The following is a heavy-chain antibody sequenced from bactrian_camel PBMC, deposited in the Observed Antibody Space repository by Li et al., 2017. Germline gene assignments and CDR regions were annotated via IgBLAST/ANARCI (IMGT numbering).Heavy chain of an antibody. Sequence: HVQLVESGGGSVQAGGALRLSCAASRYADSCMGWFRQAPGKEREGVAAIFTERDFPYYADSVKGRFTISRDNDKNTVYLQMNSLNSEDTALYYCATGPTGWGTPGNYYGQGTQVTVS. CDR2: IFTERDFP. CDR1: RYADSC. D-gene: IGHD5*01. CDR3: ATGPTGWGTPGNY. V-gene: IGHV3S1*01. J-gene: IGHJ4*01.